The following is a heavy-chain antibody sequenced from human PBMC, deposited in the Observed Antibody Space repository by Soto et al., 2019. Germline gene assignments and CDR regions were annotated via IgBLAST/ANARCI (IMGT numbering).Heavy chain of an antibody. CDR3: AKAPPGYYSGYDSMGWY. V-gene: IGHV3-23*01. D-gene: IGHD5-12*01. Sequence: EVQLLESGGGLVQPGGSLRLSCAASGFTFSSYAMSWVRQAPGKGLEWVSAISGSGGSTYYADSVKGRFTISRDNSKNTLYLQMNSLRAEDTAVYYCAKAPPGYYSGYDSMGWYWGQGTLVTVSS. CDR1: GFTFSSYA. J-gene: IGHJ4*02. CDR2: ISGSGGST.